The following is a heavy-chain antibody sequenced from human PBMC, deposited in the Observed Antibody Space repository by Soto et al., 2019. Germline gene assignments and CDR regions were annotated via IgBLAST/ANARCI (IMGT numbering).Heavy chain of an antibody. CDR2: INPSGGST. Sequence: PAPGQGLEWMGIINPSGGSTSYAQKFQGRVTMTRDTSTSTVYMELSSLRSEDTAVYYCASSGGYYPSFDYWGHGTLVTVSS. D-gene: IGHD3-22*01. J-gene: IGHJ4*01. V-gene: IGHV1-46*01. CDR3: ASSGGYYPSFDY.